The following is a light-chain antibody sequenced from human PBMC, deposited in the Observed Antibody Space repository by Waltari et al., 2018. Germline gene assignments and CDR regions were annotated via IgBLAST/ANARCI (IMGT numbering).Light chain of an antibody. J-gene: IGKJ4*01. CDR2: AAS. V-gene: IGKV3-20*01. CDR3: QQYDGSVVT. Sequence: EIVFTQSLGPLSLSPGERVTLSCRASQYITGSWMTWYHQKPGQAPRLLLYAASTRAPGVPDRFSGSGSGTDFTLTISRLEPEDSAIYYCQQYDGSVVTFGGGTKVEIK. CDR1: QYITGSW.